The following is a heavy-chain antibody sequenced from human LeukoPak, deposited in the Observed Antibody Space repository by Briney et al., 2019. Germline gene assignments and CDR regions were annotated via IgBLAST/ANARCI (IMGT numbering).Heavy chain of an antibody. J-gene: IGHJ5*02. Sequence: PGGSLRLSCAASGFTFDDYGMSWVRQAPGKGLEWVSGINWNGGSTGYADSVKGRFTISRDNAKNSLYLQMNSRRAEDTALYYCARESNEYYYDSSGYPWFDPWGQGTLVTVSS. CDR2: INWNGGST. D-gene: IGHD3-22*01. V-gene: IGHV3-20*04. CDR1: GFTFDDYG. CDR3: ARESNEYYYDSSGYPWFDP.